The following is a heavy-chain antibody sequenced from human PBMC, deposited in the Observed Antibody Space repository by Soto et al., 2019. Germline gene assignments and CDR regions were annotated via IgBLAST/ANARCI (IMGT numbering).Heavy chain of an antibody. CDR2: ISAYNGNT. V-gene: IGHV1-18*01. CDR3: GRAPPLEGTMIVEAYFDY. Sequence: QVQLVQSGAEVKKPGASVKVSCKASGYTFTSYGISWVRQAPGQGLEWMGWISAYNGNTNYAQKLQRRGTMTTDAPTSNAYRELRSLRSDDTAVYYCGRAPPLEGTMIVEAYFDYWGQGTLVPVSS. CDR1: GYTFTSYG. D-gene: IGHD3-22*01. J-gene: IGHJ4*02.